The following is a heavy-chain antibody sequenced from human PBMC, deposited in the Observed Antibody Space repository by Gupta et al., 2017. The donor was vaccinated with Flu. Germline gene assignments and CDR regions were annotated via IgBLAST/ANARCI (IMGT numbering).Heavy chain of an antibody. CDR1: GGSLSTYY. D-gene: IGHD3-16*01. CDR2: VYFGGST. V-gene: IGHV4-59*12. Sequence: QVQLQESGPGLVKPSETLSLTCTVSGGSLSTYYWNWIRQPPGKGLQWIGYVYFGGSTNYNPSLKSRVTISIDTSKNQFSLELTSMTAADTAVYYCARAWGGHWFFDPWGRGTVVTV. CDR3: ARAWGGHWFFDP. J-gene: IGHJ2*01.